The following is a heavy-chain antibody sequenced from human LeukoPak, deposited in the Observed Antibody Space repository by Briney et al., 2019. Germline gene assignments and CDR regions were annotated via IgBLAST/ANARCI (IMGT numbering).Heavy chain of an antibody. Sequence: GGSLRLSCAASGFTFSSYGMHWVRQAPGKGLEWVAVIWFDGSNKYYADSVKGRFTISRDNSKNTLYLQMNSLRAEDTAVYYCAKVVGPLHPPGLCFDYWGQGTLVTVSS. J-gene: IGHJ4*02. CDR2: IWFDGSNK. V-gene: IGHV3-33*06. D-gene: IGHD1-26*01. CDR3: AKVVGPLHPPGLCFDY. CDR1: GFTFSSYG.